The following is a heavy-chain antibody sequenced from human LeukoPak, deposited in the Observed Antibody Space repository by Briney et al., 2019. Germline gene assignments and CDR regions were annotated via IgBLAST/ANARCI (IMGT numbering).Heavy chain of an antibody. CDR1: GGSISSSVGYY. D-gene: IGHD2/OR15-2a*01. V-gene: IGHV4-39*01. CDR3: TRTFYSSPNNWFDP. J-gene: IGHJ5*02. CDR2: IYYSGSI. Sequence: LETLSLTCTVSGGSISSSVGYYWGWIRQPPGKGLEYIGSIYYSGSIYYNPSLRSRVTISVDTSKNQFSLKLSSVTAADTAVYYCTRTFYSSPNNWFDPWGQGTLVTVSS.